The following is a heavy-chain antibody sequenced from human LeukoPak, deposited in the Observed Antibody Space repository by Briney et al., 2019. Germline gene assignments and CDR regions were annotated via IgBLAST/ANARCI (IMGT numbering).Heavy chain of an antibody. J-gene: IGHJ4*02. CDR2: IYSDNI. Sequence: GGSLRLSCTVSGFTVSSNSMSWVRQAPGKGLEWVSFIYSDNIHYSDSVKGRFTISRDNSKNTLYLQMNSLRAEDTAVYYCARRAGAYSHPYDYWGQGTLVTVSS. CDR1: GFTVSSNS. CDR3: ARRAGAYSHPYDY. D-gene: IGHD4/OR15-4a*01. V-gene: IGHV3-53*01.